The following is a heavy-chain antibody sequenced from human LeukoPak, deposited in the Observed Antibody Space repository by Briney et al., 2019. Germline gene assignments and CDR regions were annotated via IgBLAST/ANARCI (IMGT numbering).Heavy chain of an antibody. CDR1: GYTFTDYY. V-gene: IGHV1-18*04. CDR2: ISAYNGHT. CDR3: ARDSDGDYDFDY. Sequence: ASVKVSCKASGYTFTDYYMHWVRQAPGQGLEWMGWISAYNGHTNYAQKLQGRVTMTTDTSTTTAYMELRSLRSDDTAVYYCARDSDGDYDFDYWGQGTLVTVSS. D-gene: IGHD4-17*01. J-gene: IGHJ4*02.